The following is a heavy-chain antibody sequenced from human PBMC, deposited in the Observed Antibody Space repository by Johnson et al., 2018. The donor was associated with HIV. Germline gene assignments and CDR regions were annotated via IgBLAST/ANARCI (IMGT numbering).Heavy chain of an antibody. CDR1: GFTFDDYA. Sequence: VQLVESGGGLVQPGRSLRLSCAASGFTFDDYAMHWVRQAPGKGLEWVSGISWNSGSIGYADSVKGRFTISRDNDKNSLYLQVNSLRAEDTALYYCARRDSGSLSFDLWGQGTMVTVSS. CDR3: ARRDSGSLSFDL. V-gene: IGHV3-9*01. CDR2: ISWNSGSI. J-gene: IGHJ3*01. D-gene: IGHD1-26*01.